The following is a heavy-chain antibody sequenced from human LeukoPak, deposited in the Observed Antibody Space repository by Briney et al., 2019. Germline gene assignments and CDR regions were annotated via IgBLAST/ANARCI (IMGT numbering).Heavy chain of an antibody. J-gene: IGHJ4*02. D-gene: IGHD4-17*01. Sequence: ASVKVSCKASGYTFTSYGISWVRQAPGQGLEWMGWISAYNGNTNYAQKLQGRVTMTTDASTSTAYMELRSLRSDDTAVYYCARAPRSPDYGDYFYYWGQGTLVTVSS. CDR2: ISAYNGNT. V-gene: IGHV1-18*01. CDR1: GYTFTSYG. CDR3: ARAPRSPDYGDYFYY.